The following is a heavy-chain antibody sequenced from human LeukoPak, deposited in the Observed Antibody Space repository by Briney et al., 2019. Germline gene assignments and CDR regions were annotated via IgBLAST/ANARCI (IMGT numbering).Heavy chain of an antibody. Sequence: GGSLRLSCAASGFPFGDEAMSWVRQSPERGLEWVSSISPGGGTTYYADSVKGRFTISRDNSKNTLYLQMNSLRAEDTAVYYCAREAPVDTAMVVLDYWGQGTLVTVSS. D-gene: IGHD5-18*01. CDR1: GFPFGDEA. CDR2: ISPGGGTT. CDR3: AREAPVDTAMVVLDY. V-gene: IGHV3-23*01. J-gene: IGHJ4*02.